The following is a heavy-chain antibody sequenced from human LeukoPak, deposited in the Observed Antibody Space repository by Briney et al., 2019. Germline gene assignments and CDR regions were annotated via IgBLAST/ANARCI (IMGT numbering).Heavy chain of an antibody. J-gene: IGHJ6*04. CDR2: ISAYNGNT. D-gene: IGHD2-2*01. Sequence: VASVKVSCKASGYTFTSYGISWVRQAPGQGLEWMGWISAYNGNTNYAQKLQGRVTMTTDTSTSTAYMELRSLRSDDTAVYYCAKDRALYCSSTSCDDSYGMDVWGKGTTVTVSS. CDR3: AKDRALYCSSTSCDDSYGMDV. CDR1: GYTFTSYG. V-gene: IGHV1-18*04.